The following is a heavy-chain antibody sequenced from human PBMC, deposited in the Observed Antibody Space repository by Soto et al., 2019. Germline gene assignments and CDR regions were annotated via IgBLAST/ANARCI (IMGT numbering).Heavy chain of an antibody. CDR2: IYFSGST. CDR1: GVSMNNTSYY. CDR3: ARHGSY. Sequence: SETLSLTCTVSGVSMNNTSYYWGWIRQSPGKGLEWIGTIYFSGSTFYNPSLKSRLTISIDRSKNQFSLRLTSVTAADTAVYYCARHGSYWGQGTLVTVSS. J-gene: IGHJ4*02. V-gene: IGHV4-39*01.